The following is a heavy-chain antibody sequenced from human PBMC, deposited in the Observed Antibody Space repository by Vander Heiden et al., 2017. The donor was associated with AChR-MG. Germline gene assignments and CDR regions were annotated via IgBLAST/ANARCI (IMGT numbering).Heavy chain of an antibody. CDR1: GGSISSGDYY. CDR2: IYYSGST. Sequence: QVQLQESGPGLVKPSQTLSLTCTVSGGSISSGDYYWSWIRQPPGKGLEWIGYIYYSGSTYYNPSLKSRVTISVDTSKNQFSLKLSSVTAADTAVYYCARDGSGGGSGSYVSGYYMDVWGKGTTVTVSS. CDR3: ARDGSGGGSGSYVSGYYMDV. V-gene: IGHV4-30-4*01. D-gene: IGHD3-10*01. J-gene: IGHJ6*03.